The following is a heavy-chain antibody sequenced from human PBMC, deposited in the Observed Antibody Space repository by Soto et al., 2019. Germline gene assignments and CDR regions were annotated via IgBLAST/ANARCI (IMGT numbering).Heavy chain of an antibody. V-gene: IGHV4-59*11. CDR1: GGSISNHY. D-gene: IGHD7-27*01. CDR3: ARANWYSKS. Sequence: QVQLQESGPGLVKPSETLSLTCTVSGGSISNHYWSWIRQPPGKGLEWIGYIYYNGNTNYNPSLKSRVTMSLDTSKNKISLRLSSVTAADTAVYYCARANWYSKSWVQGTLVTVSS. CDR2: IYYNGNT. J-gene: IGHJ5*02.